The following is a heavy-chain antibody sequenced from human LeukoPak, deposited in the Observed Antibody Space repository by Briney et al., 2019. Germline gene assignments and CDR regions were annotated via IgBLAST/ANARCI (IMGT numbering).Heavy chain of an antibody. Sequence: SETLSLTCAVYGGSFSGYYWSWIRQPPGKGLEWIGEINHSGSTNYNPSLKGRVTISVDTSKNQFSLKLSSVTAADTAVYYCARGIYPTARYYYYMDVWGKGTTVTVSS. V-gene: IGHV4-34*01. CDR1: GGSFSGYY. J-gene: IGHJ6*03. D-gene: IGHD2/OR15-2a*01. CDR3: ARGIYPTARYYYYMDV. CDR2: INHSGST.